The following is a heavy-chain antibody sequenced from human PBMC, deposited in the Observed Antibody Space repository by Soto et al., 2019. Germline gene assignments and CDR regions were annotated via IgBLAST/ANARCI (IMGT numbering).Heavy chain of an antibody. CDR2: IIPILGIA. V-gene: IGHV1-69*08. CDR1: GGTFSSYT. CDR3: AREGKDIVVVVAATSAWFDP. Sequence: QVQLVQSGAEVKKPGSSVKVSCKASGGTFSSYTISWVRQAPGQGLEWMGRIIPILGIANYAQKFQGRVTITADKSTSTAYMELSRLRSEDTAVYYCAREGKDIVVVVAATSAWFDPWGQGTLVTVSS. J-gene: IGHJ5*02. D-gene: IGHD2-15*01.